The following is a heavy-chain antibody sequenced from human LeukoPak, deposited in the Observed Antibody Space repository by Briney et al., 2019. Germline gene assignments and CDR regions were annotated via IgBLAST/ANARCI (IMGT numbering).Heavy chain of an antibody. V-gene: IGHV4-59*12. CDR1: GGSISSYY. J-gene: IGHJ4*02. D-gene: IGHD6-19*01. CDR2: IYYSGST. Sequence: PSETLSLTCTVSGGSISSYYWSWIRQPPGKGLEWIGYIYYSGSTNYNPSLKSRVTISVDTSKNQFSLKLSSVTAADTAVYYCARMVSGWFFDYWGQGTLVTVSS. CDR3: ARMVSGWFFDY.